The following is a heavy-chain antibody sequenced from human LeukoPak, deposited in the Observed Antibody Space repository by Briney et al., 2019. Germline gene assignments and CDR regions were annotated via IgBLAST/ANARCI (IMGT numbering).Heavy chain of an antibody. CDR2: INHSGST. D-gene: IGHD3-9*01. V-gene: IGHV4-34*01. J-gene: IGHJ4*02. CDR1: GGSFSGYY. Sequence: PSETLSLTCAVYGGSFSGYYWSWIRQPPGKGLEWIGEINHSGSTNYNPSLKSRVTISVDTSKNQFSLKLSSVTAADTAVYYCARHTYYDILTGYRTFDYWGQGTLVTVSS. CDR3: ARHTYYDILTGYRTFDY.